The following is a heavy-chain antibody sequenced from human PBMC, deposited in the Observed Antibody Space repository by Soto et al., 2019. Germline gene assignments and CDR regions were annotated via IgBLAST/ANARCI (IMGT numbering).Heavy chain of an antibody. CDR2: IIPIFGTA. V-gene: IGHV1-69*13. CDR1: GGTCSSYA. Sequence: SVKVSCKASGGTCSSYAISWVRQAPGQGLEWMGRIIPIFGTANYAQKFQGRVTITADEATRTAYMELSSLRSEDTAVYYCARSSVAYYYDRRGSSGMDVWGQGTTVTVSS. D-gene: IGHD3-22*01. J-gene: IGHJ6*02. CDR3: ARSSVAYYYDRRGSSGMDV.